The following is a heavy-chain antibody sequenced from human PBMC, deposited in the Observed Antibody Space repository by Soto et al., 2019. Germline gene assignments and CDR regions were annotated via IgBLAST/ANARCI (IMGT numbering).Heavy chain of an antibody. CDR2: IHHGGSS. CDR1: GSSIGSSYY. J-gene: IGHJ3*02. D-gene: IGHD1-26*01. Sequence: PSETLSLTCAVSGSSIGSSYYWGWIRQPPGKELEWIGTIHHGGSSFYNQSLKSRVTMSVDTSKNQFSLKLRSVTAADMAVYYYAREKVGDNPIHAFDIWGQGTMVTVSS. V-gene: IGHV4-38-2*02. CDR3: AREKVGDNPIHAFDI.